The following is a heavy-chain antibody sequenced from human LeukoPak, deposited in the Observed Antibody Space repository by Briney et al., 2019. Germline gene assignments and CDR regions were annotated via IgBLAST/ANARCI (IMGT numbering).Heavy chain of an antibody. J-gene: IGHJ5*02. Sequence: GASVKVSCKASGYTFTSYDINWVRQATGQWLEWMGWMNPNSGNTGYAQKFQGRVTMTRNTSISTAYMELSSLRSEDTAVYYCARARKGRNWFDPWGQGTLVTVSS. CDR3: ARARKGRNWFDP. CDR2: MNPNSGNT. D-gene: IGHD1-14*01. CDR1: GYTFTSYD. V-gene: IGHV1-8*01.